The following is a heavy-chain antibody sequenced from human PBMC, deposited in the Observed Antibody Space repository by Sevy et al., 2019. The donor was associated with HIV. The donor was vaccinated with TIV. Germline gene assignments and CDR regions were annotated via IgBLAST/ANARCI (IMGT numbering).Heavy chain of an antibody. J-gene: IGHJ4*02. CDR2: LNYSGIT. Sequence: SETLSLTCTVSGDSISSYYWSWIRQPPGKGLEWMGYLNYSGITNYNPSLKSRVTISGDTSKNQFSLRLSSVTAADTAVYYCARGLAYYFDYWGQGTLVTVSS. D-gene: IGHD6-19*01. CDR3: ARGLAYYFDY. V-gene: IGHV4-59*01. CDR1: GDSISSYY.